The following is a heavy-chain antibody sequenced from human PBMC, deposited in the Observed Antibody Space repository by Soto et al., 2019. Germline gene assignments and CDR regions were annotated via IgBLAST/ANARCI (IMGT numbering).Heavy chain of an antibody. CDR3: ATGGYSYGWGY. Sequence: EVQLVESGGDSVQPGGSLRLSCVGSGITFSNYWMHWVRQVPGKGPVWVSRVSPDGSSSSYADFVKGRFIVSRDNAKNVAYLQVNSLRADDTAVYYCATGGYSYGWGYWGQGTLVTVSS. CDR1: GITFSNYW. J-gene: IGHJ4*02. CDR2: VSPDGSSS. V-gene: IGHV3-74*01. D-gene: IGHD5-18*01.